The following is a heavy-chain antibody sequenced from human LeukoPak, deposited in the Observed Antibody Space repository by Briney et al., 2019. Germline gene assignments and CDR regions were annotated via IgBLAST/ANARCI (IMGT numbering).Heavy chain of an antibody. Sequence: SETLSLTCTVSGGSISSYYWSWIRQPPGKGLEWIGYIYYSGSTNYNPSLKSRVTISVDTSKNQFSLKLSSVTAADTAVYYCARRRDGYNLADAFDIWGQGTMVTVSS. J-gene: IGHJ3*02. D-gene: IGHD5-24*01. V-gene: IGHV4-59*01. CDR1: GGSISSYY. CDR3: ARRRDGYNLADAFDI. CDR2: IYYSGST.